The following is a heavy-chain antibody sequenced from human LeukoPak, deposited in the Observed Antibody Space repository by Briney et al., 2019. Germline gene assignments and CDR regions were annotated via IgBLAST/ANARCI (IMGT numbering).Heavy chain of an antibody. D-gene: IGHD6-13*01. Sequence: GGSLRLSCAASGFTFSSYWMSWVRQAPGKGLEWVANIKQDGSEKYYVDSVKGRFAISRDNAKNSLYLQMNSPRAEDTAVYYCARGAAAAARKRGVDYWGQGTLVTVSS. V-gene: IGHV3-7*01. CDR1: GFTFSSYW. CDR3: ARGAAAAARKRGVDY. CDR2: IKQDGSEK. J-gene: IGHJ4*02.